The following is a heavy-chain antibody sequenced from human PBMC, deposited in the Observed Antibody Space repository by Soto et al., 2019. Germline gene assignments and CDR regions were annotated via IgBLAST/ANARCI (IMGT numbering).Heavy chain of an antibody. Sequence: PGGSLRLSCAASGFTFSSYGMHWVRQAPGKGLEWVAVIWYDGSNKYYADSVKGRFTISRDNSKNTLYLQMNSLRAEDTAVYYCARDLEQRAGGDYYYGMNVWGQGTTVTVSS. J-gene: IGHJ6*01. CDR3: ARDLEQRAGGDYYYGMNV. D-gene: IGHD6-25*01. CDR1: GFTFSSYG. CDR2: IWYDGSNK. V-gene: IGHV3-33*01.